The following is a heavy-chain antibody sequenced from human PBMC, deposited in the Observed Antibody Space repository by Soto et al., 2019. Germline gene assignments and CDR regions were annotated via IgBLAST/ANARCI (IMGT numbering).Heavy chain of an antibody. J-gene: IGHJ5*02. CDR1: GGSISSYY. CDR2: IYYSGGT. V-gene: IGHV4-59*01. D-gene: IGHD1-26*01. Sequence: PSETLSLTCTVSGGSISSYYWSWIRQPPGKGLEWIGYIYYSGGTNYNPSLKSRVTISVDTSKNQFSLKLSSVTAADTAVYYCARDYRGAFWFDPWGQGTLVTVSS. CDR3: ARDYRGAFWFDP.